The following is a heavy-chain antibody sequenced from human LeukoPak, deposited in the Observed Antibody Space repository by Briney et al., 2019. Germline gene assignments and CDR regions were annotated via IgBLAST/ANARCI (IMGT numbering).Heavy chain of an antibody. CDR2: ISGSGGST. J-gene: IGHJ3*02. CDR3: AKIPISMIVVVITPRDGAFDN. Sequence: GGSLRLSCAASGFTFSSYAMSWVRQAPGKGLEWVSAISGSGGSTYYADSVKGRFTISRDNSKNTLYLQMNSLRAEDTAVYYCAKIPISMIVVVITPRDGAFDNWGQGTMVTVSS. CDR1: GFTFSSYA. D-gene: IGHD3-22*01. V-gene: IGHV3-23*01.